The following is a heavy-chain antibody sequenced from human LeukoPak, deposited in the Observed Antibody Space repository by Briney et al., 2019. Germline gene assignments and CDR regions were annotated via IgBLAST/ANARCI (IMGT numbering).Heavy chain of an antibody. D-gene: IGHD3-22*01. CDR1: GGSISSSKW. CDR2: IYHSGSA. J-gene: IGHJ4*02. Sequence: SETLSLTCAVSGGSISSSKWWSWVRQPPGKGLEWIGEIYHSGSANYNPSLESRVTISVDTSNNQFSLKLTSVTAADTAVYFCAKPQDSSRYYGFDSWGLGILVTVSS. V-gene: IGHV4-4*02. CDR3: AKPQDSSRYYGFDS.